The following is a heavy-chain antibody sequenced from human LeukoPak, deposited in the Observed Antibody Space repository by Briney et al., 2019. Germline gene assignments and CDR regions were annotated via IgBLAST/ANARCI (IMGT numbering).Heavy chain of an antibody. J-gene: IGHJ4*02. CDR1: GFTVSSNY. V-gene: IGHV3-53*01. CDR3: ARVLPTMVRGVIITYYFDY. Sequence: GGSLRLSCAASGFTVSSNYMSWVRQAPGKGLEWVSVIYSGGSTYYADSVKGRFTISRDNSKNTLYLQMNSLRAEDTAVYYCARVLPTMVRGVIITYYFDYWGQGTLVTVSS. CDR2: IYSGGST. D-gene: IGHD3-10*01.